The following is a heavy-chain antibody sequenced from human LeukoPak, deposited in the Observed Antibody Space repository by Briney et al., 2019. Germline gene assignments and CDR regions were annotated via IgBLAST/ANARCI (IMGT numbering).Heavy chain of an antibody. Sequence: ASVSLSHKASGYTFGSFYMQWVRQAPGKGLEWMGIFNPSGGSTSYAQKFQGRVTMTRDTSTSTVYMELSSLRSEDTAVYYCARDTTEGNELRYVDWSSGLECWGQGTLVNVSS. J-gene: IGHJ1*01. D-gene: IGHD3-9*01. V-gene: IGHV1-46*01. CDR3: ARDTTEGNELRYVDWSSGLEC. CDR2: FNPSGGST. CDR1: GYTFGSFY.